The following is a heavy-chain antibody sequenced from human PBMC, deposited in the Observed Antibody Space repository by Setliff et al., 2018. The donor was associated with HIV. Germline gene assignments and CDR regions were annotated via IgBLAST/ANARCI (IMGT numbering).Heavy chain of an antibody. V-gene: IGHV4-39*07. CDR1: GGSISSTSYY. CDR2: VHYTGST. J-gene: IGHJ4*02. CDR3: VRDDYGYNGKGFDY. Sequence: PSETLSLTCSVSGGSISSTSYYWGWIRQPPGKGLEWIGSVHYTGSTQYNPSLKSRLTMSVDKSNNQISLRLSSVTAADTAMYYCVRDDYGYNGKGFDYWGPGTLVTVSS. D-gene: IGHD4-17*01.